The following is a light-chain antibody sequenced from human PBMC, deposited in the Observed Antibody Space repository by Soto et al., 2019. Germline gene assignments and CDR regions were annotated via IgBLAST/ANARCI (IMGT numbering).Light chain of an antibody. V-gene: IGLV3-27*01. CDR3: YSAADNNS. J-gene: IGLJ2*01. Sequence: SYELTQPSSVSVSPGQTARITCSGDVLAKKYARWFQQKPGQAPVLVIYKDSERPSGIPERFSGSSSGTTVTLTISGAQVEDEADYYCYSAADNNSFGGGTKVTVL. CDR1: VLAKKY. CDR2: KDS.